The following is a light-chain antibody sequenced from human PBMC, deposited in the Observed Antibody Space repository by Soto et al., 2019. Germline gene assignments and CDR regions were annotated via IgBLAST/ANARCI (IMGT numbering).Light chain of an antibody. Sequence: DIQMTPSPSTLSASVLYIVNITFRSSQSIIVWLALYQRRPGKAPKLLIYKASTLQSGCPSRFSFIGSVTEIPLTISSQQPDYFTSYYCKQYSSYWKFGQGTKVDIK. J-gene: IGKJ1*01. V-gene: IGKV1-5*03. CDR3: KQYSSYWK. CDR1: QSIIVW. CDR2: KAS.